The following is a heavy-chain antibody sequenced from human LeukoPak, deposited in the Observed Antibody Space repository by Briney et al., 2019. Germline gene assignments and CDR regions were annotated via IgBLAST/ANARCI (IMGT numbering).Heavy chain of an antibody. CDR2: IDLLGSST. J-gene: IGHJ4*02. V-gene: IGHV1-46*01. CDR3: ARGRDSGSYYEPFDY. Sequence: GASVKVSCKASGYSFTNYWLHWVRQAPGQGLEWMGVIDLLGSSTNYAQMFQGRVTMTWDTSTSTVYMELSSLRSEDTAMYYCARGRDSGSYYEPFDYWGQGTLVTVSS. CDR1: GYSFTNYW. D-gene: IGHD1-26*01.